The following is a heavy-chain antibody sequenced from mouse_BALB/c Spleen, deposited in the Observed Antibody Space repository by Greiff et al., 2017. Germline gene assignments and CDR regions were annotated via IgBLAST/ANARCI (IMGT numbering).Heavy chain of an antibody. J-gene: IGHJ1*01. V-gene: IGHV14-3*02. Sequence: VQLKESGAELVKPGASVKLSCTASGFNIKDTYMHWVKQRPEQGLEWIGRIDPANGNTKYDPKFQGKATITADTSSNTAYLQLSSLTSEDTAVYYCARSSMITRYWYFDVWGAGTTVTVSS. CDR2: IDPANGNT. D-gene: IGHD2-4*01. CDR3: ARSSMITRYWYFDV. CDR1: GFNIKDTY.